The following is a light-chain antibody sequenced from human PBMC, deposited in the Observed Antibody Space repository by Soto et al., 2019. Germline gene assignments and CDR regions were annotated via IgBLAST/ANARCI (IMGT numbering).Light chain of an antibody. CDR2: GAS. Sequence: EIVLTQSPGTLSLSPGERATLSCRASQSVSSSYLAWYQQKPGQAPRLLIYGASSRSTGIPDRFSGSGSGTDFTLTISRLEPEDFAVYYCQQHGSSPRTFGQEPKLEIK. J-gene: IGKJ2*01. CDR3: QQHGSSPRT. V-gene: IGKV3-20*01. CDR1: QSVSSSY.